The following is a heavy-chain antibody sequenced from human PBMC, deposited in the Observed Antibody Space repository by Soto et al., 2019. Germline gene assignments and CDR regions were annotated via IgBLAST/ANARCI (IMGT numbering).Heavy chain of an antibody. V-gene: IGHV4-34*01. CDR1: GGSFSGYY. Sequence: SETLSLTCAVYGGSFSGYYWSWVRQPPGKGLEWIGEIYHSGSTNYNPSLKSRVTISVDKSKNQFSLTLTSVTAADTAVYYCARDRRNVVYGMDLWGQGTTVTVSS. J-gene: IGHJ6*02. CDR3: ARDRRNVVYGMDL. D-gene: IGHD2-21*01. CDR2: IYHSGST.